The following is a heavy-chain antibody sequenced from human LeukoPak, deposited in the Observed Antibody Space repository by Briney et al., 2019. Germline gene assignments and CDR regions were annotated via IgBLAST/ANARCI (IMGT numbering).Heavy chain of an antibody. CDR3: ARGGWELLF. V-gene: IGHV3-7*01. J-gene: IGHJ4*02. D-gene: IGHD1-26*01. Sequence: GGSLRLSCAASGFAITTYWMTWVRQAPGKGPEWVATIKPDGGEKYYVDSVKGRFTISRDNAENSLDLQMNSLRAEDTAVYYCARGGWELLFWGQGTLVTVSS. CDR1: GFAITTYW. CDR2: IKPDGGEK.